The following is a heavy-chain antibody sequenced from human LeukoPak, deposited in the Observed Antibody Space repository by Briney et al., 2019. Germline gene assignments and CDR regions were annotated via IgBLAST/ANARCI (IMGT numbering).Heavy chain of an antibody. CDR1: GGSISSSNW. CDR3: ARDRYPLYSSSWYHWFDP. V-gene: IGHV4-4*02. D-gene: IGHD6-13*01. J-gene: IGHJ5*02. CDR2: IYHSGST. Sequence: PSGTLSLTCAVSGGSISSSNWWSWVRQPPGKGLEWIGEIYHSGSTNYNPSLKSRVTISVDKSKNQFSLKLSSVTAADTAVYYCARDRYPLYSSSWYHWFDPWGQGTLVTVSS.